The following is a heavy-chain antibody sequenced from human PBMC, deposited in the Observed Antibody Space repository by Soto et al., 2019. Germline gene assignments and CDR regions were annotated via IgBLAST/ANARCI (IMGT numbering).Heavy chain of an antibody. Sequence: QLTLKESGPTLVKPTQPLTLTCTFSWFSLSTTGMGVGWIRQSPGKALAWLGLIYWDDGERYSPSLKSRLTITKEISKNQVVLTMTNIDPVDTGTYDGADRISCWPGLRHWGQGTLVTVSS. CDR2: IYWDDGE. D-gene: IGHD6-19*01. CDR3: ADRISCWPGLRH. J-gene: IGHJ4*02. V-gene: IGHV2-5*02. CDR1: WFSLSTTGMG.